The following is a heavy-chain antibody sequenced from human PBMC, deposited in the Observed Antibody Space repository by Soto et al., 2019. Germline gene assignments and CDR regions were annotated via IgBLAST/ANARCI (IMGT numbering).Heavy chain of an antibody. Sequence: PSETLSLTCTVSGGSINNYYWSWIRQPPGKGLEWIGYISYSGSTNYNPSLKGRVTISLDTSKNQFSLKLSSVTAADTAVYYCARGPELNFDYWGHGTLVTVSS. CDR2: ISYSGST. CDR1: GGSINNYY. J-gene: IGHJ4*01. D-gene: IGHD1-1*01. CDR3: ARGPELNFDY. V-gene: IGHV4-59*01.